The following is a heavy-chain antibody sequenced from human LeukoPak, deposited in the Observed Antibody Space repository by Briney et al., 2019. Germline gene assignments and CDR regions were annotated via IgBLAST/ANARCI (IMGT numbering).Heavy chain of an antibody. J-gene: IGHJ4*02. V-gene: IGHV3-23*01. Sequence: GGSLRLSCTASGSTFSSYVMSGFRQAPGKGLEWVSAISGSGGGTYYADSVKGRFTISRDNSKNTLYLQTNSLRAEDTAVYYCARRGAAGTYYFDYWGQGTLVTVSS. CDR1: GSTFSSYV. D-gene: IGHD6-13*01. CDR2: ISGSGGGT. CDR3: ARRGAAGTYYFDY.